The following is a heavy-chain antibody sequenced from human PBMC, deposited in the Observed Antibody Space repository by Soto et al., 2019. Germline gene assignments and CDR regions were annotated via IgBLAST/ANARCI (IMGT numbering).Heavy chain of an antibody. Sequence: QVQLQESGPGLVKPSQTLSLTRTVSGGSISRGGYYWSWIRQHPGKGLEWVGYIYYSGSTYYNPSLKSRVTISVDTSKNQFSLKLSSVTAADTAVYYCAREIPYYYDSSGPYFDYWGQGTLVTVSS. D-gene: IGHD3-22*01. CDR3: AREIPYYYDSSGPYFDY. V-gene: IGHV4-31*03. CDR1: GGSISRGGYY. CDR2: IYYSGST. J-gene: IGHJ4*02.